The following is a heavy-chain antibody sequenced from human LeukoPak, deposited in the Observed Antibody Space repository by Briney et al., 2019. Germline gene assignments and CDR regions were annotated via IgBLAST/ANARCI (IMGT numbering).Heavy chain of an antibody. D-gene: IGHD1-26*01. Sequence: ASVKVSCKASGYTFTGYSINWVRQAPGQGLEWMGWISAYNGNTKYAQKLQGRVTMTTDTSTSTAYMELRSLRSDDTAAYYCARGLGGSGSYFLTFDYWGQGTLITVSS. CDR2: ISAYNGNT. CDR3: ARGLGGSGSYFLTFDY. J-gene: IGHJ4*02. V-gene: IGHV1-18*01. CDR1: GYTFTGYS.